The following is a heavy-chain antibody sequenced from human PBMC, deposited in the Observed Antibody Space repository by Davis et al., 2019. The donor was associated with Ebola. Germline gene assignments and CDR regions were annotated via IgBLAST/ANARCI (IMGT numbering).Heavy chain of an antibody. Sequence: ASVKVSCKASGGTFSSYAISWVRQAPGQGLEWMGRINPNSGGTNYAQKFQGRVTMTRDTSASTAYMELSSLRSEDTSVYYCARDRGGDYSFDYWGQGTLVTVSS. D-gene: IGHD3-10*01. CDR2: INPNSGGT. J-gene: IGHJ4*02. V-gene: IGHV1-2*06. CDR1: GGTFSSYA. CDR3: ARDRGGDYSFDY.